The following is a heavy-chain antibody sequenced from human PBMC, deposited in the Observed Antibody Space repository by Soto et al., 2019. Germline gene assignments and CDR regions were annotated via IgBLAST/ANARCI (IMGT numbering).Heavy chain of an antibody. J-gene: IGHJ5*02. Sequence: EVQLLESGGGLVQPGGSLRLSCAASGFTFSSYAMCWVRQAPGKGLEWVSTISNSGSRTYYADSVKGRFAISRDNYTHTLYLPMTRMQREHTAVYYCTPSSTVLLPTAMTGGFDPWGQGTLVTVSS. CDR1: GFTFSSYA. CDR3: TPSSTVLLPTAMTGGFDP. CDR2: ISNSGSRT. V-gene: IGHV3-23*01. D-gene: IGHD3-10*01.